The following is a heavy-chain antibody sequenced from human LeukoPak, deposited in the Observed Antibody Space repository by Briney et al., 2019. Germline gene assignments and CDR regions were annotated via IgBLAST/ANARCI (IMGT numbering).Heavy chain of an antibody. CDR1: GFTFSSYT. CDR3: ATPCTSGWSLYFDN. J-gene: IGHJ4*02. Sequence: GGSLRLSCAASGFTFSSYTMHWVRQAPDKGLEWAAVISHDGGNKYYADPVKGRFTISRDNSKNTLYLQMNGLRAEETAMYYCATPCTSGWSLYFDNWGQGTLVTVSS. D-gene: IGHD6-19*01. CDR2: ISHDGGNK. V-gene: IGHV3-30-3*01.